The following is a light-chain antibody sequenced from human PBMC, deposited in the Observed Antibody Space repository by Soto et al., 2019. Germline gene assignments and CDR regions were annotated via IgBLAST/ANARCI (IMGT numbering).Light chain of an antibody. V-gene: IGKV3-15*01. CDR2: GAS. Sequence: EIVMTQSPATLSVSPGERATLSCRASQSVSSNLAWYQQKPGQAPRLLIYGASTRATGIPARFSGSGSGTEFTLTISSLQSEDFAVYYCQPYNNWPLTFGGGTNVEIK. CDR1: QSVSSN. J-gene: IGKJ4*01. CDR3: QPYNNWPLT.